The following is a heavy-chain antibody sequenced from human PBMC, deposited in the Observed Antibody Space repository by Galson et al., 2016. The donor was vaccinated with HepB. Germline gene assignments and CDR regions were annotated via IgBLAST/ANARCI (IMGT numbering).Heavy chain of an antibody. V-gene: IGHV3-30-3*01. Sequence: SLRLSCAASAFTFSGYAMHWVRQAPGKGLEWVAVISYAGTNTDYADSVKGRFTISRDNSKNTLYLQMDSLTAEDTAIYFCARQNYADSWGYFDYWGQGTLVTVSS. CDR1: AFTFSGYA. CDR3: ARQNYADSWGYFDY. CDR2: ISYAGTNT. D-gene: IGHD4-17*01. J-gene: IGHJ4*01.